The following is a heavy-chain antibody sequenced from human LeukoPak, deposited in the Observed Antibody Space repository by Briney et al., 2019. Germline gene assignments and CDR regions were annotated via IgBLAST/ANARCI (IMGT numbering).Heavy chain of an antibody. Sequence: SETLSLTCAAYGGSFSGYYWSWIRQPPGKGLEWIGEINHSGSTNYNPSLKSRVTISVDTSKNQFSLKLSSVTAADTAVYYCARGGIAAADYYFDYWGQGTLVTVSS. V-gene: IGHV4-34*01. CDR3: ARGGIAAADYYFDY. J-gene: IGHJ4*02. D-gene: IGHD6-13*01. CDR1: GGSFSGYY. CDR2: INHSGST.